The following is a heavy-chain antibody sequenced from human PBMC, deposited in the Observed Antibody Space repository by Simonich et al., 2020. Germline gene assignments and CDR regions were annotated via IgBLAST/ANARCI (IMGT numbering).Heavy chain of an antibody. Sequence: EVQLVQSGAEVKKPGESLKISCKVSGYSFTSYWIGSVRQKPGKGLEWMGIIYPGESDTSYRPSFQGQVTISADKSISTAYLQWSSLKASDTAMYYCARPTTDYDSSGYYYDYWGQGTLVTVSS. CDR1: GYSFTSYW. CDR2: IYPGESDT. J-gene: IGHJ4*02. V-gene: IGHV5-51*01. D-gene: IGHD3-22*01. CDR3: ARPTTDYDSSGYYYDY.